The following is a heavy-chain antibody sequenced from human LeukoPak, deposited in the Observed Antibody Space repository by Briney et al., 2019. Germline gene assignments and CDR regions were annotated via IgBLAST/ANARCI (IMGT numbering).Heavy chain of an antibody. Sequence: SETLSLTCTVSGGSISSYYWSWIRQPPGKGLEWIGYISYSGSTNYNPSLKSRVTISVDTSKNQFSLKLSSVTAADTAVYYCARDFSDYDILTGYYSGFDYWGQGALVTVSS. D-gene: IGHD3-9*01. CDR3: ARDFSDYDILTGYYSGFDY. V-gene: IGHV4-59*12. J-gene: IGHJ4*02. CDR1: GGSISSYY. CDR2: ISYSGST.